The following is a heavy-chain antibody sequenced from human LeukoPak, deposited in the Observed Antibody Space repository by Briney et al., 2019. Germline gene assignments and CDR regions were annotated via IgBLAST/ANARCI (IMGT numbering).Heavy chain of an antibody. CDR1: GGSFSGYY. Sequence: SETLSLTCAVYGGSFSGYYWSWLRQPPGKGLEWLGEINHSGSTNYNPSLKSRVTISVDTSKNQFSLKLSSVTAADTAVYYCARGRQLWLIAAYCYYMDVWGKGTTVTVSS. J-gene: IGHJ6*03. CDR3: ARGRQLWLIAAYCYYMDV. CDR2: INHSGST. V-gene: IGHV4-34*01. D-gene: IGHD5-18*01.